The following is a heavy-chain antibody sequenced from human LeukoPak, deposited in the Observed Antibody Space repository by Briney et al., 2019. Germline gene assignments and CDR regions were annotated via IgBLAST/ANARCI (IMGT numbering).Heavy chain of an antibody. CDR3: ARVGGNDAFDI. Sequence: QSGGSLRLSCTSSGFTFRSYSMHWVRQAPGKGLEYASAISRNGGDTYYANSVEGRFTISRDNSKNTLYLQMGSLREEDMAVYFCARVGGNDAFDIWGQGTVVIVSS. V-gene: IGHV3-64*01. CDR1: GFTFRSYS. J-gene: IGHJ3*02. CDR2: ISRNGGDT.